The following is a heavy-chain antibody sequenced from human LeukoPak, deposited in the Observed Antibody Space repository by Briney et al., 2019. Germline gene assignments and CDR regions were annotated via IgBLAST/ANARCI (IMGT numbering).Heavy chain of an antibody. V-gene: IGHV3-30*18. Sequence: GGSLRLSCAASGFTLSSYGMHWVRQAPGKGLEWVAVISYDGSNKYYADSVKGRFTISRDNSKNTLYLQMNSLRAEDTAVYYCAKDRRRQWLVCDYWGQGTLVTVSS. D-gene: IGHD6-19*01. CDR3: AKDRRRQWLVCDY. CDR1: GFTLSSYG. J-gene: IGHJ4*02. CDR2: ISYDGSNK.